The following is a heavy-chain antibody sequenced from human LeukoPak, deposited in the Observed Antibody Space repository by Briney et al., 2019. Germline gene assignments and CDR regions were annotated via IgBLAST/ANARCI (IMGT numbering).Heavy chain of an antibody. Sequence: ASVKVSCKVSGYTLTELSMHWVRQAPGKGLEWMGGFDPEDGVTIYTQNSQGRVTMTEDTSTDTAYMELSSLRSEDTAVYYCATAPRGATNGGYWGQGTLVTVSS. D-gene: IGHD5-12*01. CDR2: FDPEDGVT. V-gene: IGHV1-24*01. CDR1: GYTLTELS. J-gene: IGHJ4*02. CDR3: ATAPRGATNGGY.